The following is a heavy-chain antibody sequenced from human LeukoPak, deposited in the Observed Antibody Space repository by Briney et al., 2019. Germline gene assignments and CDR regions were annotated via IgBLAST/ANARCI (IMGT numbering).Heavy chain of an antibody. CDR1: GYTFTSYA. CDR3: ARTYYDFWSGYYSRNWFDP. D-gene: IGHD3-3*01. Sequence: ASVKVSCKASGYTFTSYAMNWVRQAPEQGLEWMGWINTNTGNPTYAQGFTGRFVFSLDTSVSTAYLQISSLKAEDTAVYYCARTYYDFWSGYYSRNWFDPWGQGTLVTVSS. J-gene: IGHJ5*02. V-gene: IGHV7-4-1*02. CDR2: INTNTGNP.